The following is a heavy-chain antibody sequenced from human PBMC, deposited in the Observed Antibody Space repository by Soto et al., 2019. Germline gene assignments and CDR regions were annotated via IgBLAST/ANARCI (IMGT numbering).Heavy chain of an antibody. CDR2: ISWNSGSI. CDR1: GFTFDDYA. D-gene: IGHD6-13*01. Sequence: GGSLRLSCAASGFTFDDYAMHWVRQAPGKGLEWVSGISWNSGSIGYADSVKGRFTISRDNAKNSLYLQMNSLRAEDTALYYCAKSVSSSWSYYFDYWGQGTLVTVSS. J-gene: IGHJ4*02. V-gene: IGHV3-9*01. CDR3: AKSVSSSWSYYFDY.